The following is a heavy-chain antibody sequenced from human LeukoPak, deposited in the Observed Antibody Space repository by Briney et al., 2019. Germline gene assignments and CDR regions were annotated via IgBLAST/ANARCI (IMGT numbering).Heavy chain of an antibody. CDR2: IYYSGST. J-gene: IGHJ4*02. Sequence: SETLSLTCTVSGGSISSYYWSWIRQPPGKGLEWIGYIYYSGSTKYNPSLKSRVTISVDTSKNQFSLKLSSVTAADTAVYYCARDSGMDGGNLDYWGRGTLVTVSS. CDR1: GGSISSYY. D-gene: IGHD4-23*01. V-gene: IGHV4-59*01. CDR3: ARDSGMDGGNLDY.